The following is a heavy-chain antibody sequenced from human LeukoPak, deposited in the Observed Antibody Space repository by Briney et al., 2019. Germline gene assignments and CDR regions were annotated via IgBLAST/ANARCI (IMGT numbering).Heavy chain of an antibody. V-gene: IGHV4-39*01. CDR3: ARAAITMVRGVINPLFDY. Sequence: SETLSLTCTVSGGSISSSSYYWGWIRQPPGKGLEWIGSIYYSGSTYYNPSLKSRVTISVDTSKNQFSLKLSSVTAADTAVYYCARAAITMVRGVINPLFDYWGQGTLVTVSS. J-gene: IGHJ4*02. D-gene: IGHD3-10*01. CDR1: GGSISSSSYY. CDR2: IYYSGST.